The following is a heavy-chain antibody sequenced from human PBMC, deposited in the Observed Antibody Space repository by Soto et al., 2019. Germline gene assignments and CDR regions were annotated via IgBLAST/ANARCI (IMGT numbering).Heavy chain of an antibody. J-gene: IGHJ6*02. CDR2: IDPSDSYT. CDR3: ATLLWCGESVRLSYCMDV. CDR1: GCSFTSYW. D-gene: IGHD3-10*01. Sequence: GESLKISCKGSGCSFTSYWISWVRQMPGKGLEWMGRIDPSDSYTNYSPSFQGHVTISADKSISTAYLQWSSLKASDTAMYYCATLLWCGESVRLSYCMDVWCQETTVTVSS. V-gene: IGHV5-10-1*01.